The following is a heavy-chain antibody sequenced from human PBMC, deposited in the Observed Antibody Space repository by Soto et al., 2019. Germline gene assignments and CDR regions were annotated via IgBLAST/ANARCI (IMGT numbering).Heavy chain of an antibody. CDR3: ARRRATNYYYYGIDV. D-gene: IGHD5-12*01. Sequence: SETLSLTCTVSGGSISSGYYYWSWIRQPPGKGLEWIGYIYYSGSTYYNPSLKSRVTISVDTSKNQFSLKLSSVTAADTAVYYCARRRATNYYYYGIDVWGQGTTVTVSS. J-gene: IGHJ6*02. CDR2: IYYSGST. V-gene: IGHV4-30-4*01. CDR1: GGSISSGYYY.